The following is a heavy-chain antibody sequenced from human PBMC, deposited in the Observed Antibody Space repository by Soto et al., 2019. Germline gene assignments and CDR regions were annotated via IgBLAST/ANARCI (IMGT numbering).Heavy chain of an antibody. J-gene: IGHJ6*03. CDR3: ARDKKGTGYLYYYYYMDV. D-gene: IGHD3-9*01. V-gene: IGHV3-66*01. CDR2: IYSGGST. Sequence: GGSLRLSCAASGFTVSSNYMSWVRQAPGKGLEWVSVIYSGGSTYYADSVKGRFTISRDNSKNTLYLQMNSLRAEDTAVYYCARDKKGTGYLYYYYYMDVWGKGTTVTVSS. CDR1: GFTVSSNY.